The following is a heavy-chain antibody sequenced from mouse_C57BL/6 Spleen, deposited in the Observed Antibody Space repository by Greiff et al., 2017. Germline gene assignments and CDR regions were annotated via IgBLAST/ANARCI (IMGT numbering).Heavy chain of an antibody. J-gene: IGHJ4*01. CDR2: ISYDGSST. CDR1: GFTFSDYY. V-gene: IGHV5-16*01. CDR3: ASAYDYDGDDALAY. D-gene: IGHD2-4*01. Sequence: EVMLVESEGGLVQPGSSMKLSCAASGFTFSDYYMAWVRQAPEKGLEWVAYISYDGSSTYYLDSLKGRFIISRDNAKNILYLQMTSLKSEDTATYSWASAYDYDGDDALAYWGQGTSVTVSS.